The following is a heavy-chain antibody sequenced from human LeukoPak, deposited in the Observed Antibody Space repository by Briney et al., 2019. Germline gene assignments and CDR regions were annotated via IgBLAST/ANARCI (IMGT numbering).Heavy chain of an antibody. Sequence: VGSLRLSCAASGFTFSSYAMSWVRQAPGKGLEWVSAISGSGGSTYYADSVKGRFTISRDNSKNTLYLQMNSLRAEDTAVYYCAKEIRTTIFGVVIIPDYFDYWGQGTLVTVSS. D-gene: IGHD3-3*01. J-gene: IGHJ4*02. V-gene: IGHV3-23*01. CDR2: ISGSGGST. CDR3: AKEIRTTIFGVVIIPDYFDY. CDR1: GFTFSSYA.